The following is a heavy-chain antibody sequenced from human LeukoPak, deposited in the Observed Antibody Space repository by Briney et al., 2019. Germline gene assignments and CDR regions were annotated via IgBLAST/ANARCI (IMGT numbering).Heavy chain of an antibody. D-gene: IGHD5-24*01. Sequence: GGSLRLSCAASGFTFSSYGMHWVRQAPGKGLEWVAVISYDGSNKYYADSVKGRFTISRDNSKNTLSLQMNSLRVEDTAMYFCAKDIQLSTWGLGTMVTVSS. J-gene: IGHJ3*01. V-gene: IGHV3-30*18. CDR1: GFTFSSYG. CDR2: ISYDGSNK. CDR3: AKDIQLST.